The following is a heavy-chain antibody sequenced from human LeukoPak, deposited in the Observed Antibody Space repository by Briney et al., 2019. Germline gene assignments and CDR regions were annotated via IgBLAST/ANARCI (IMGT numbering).Heavy chain of an antibody. CDR2: INSDGSST. Sequence: GGSLRLSCAASGFTFSSYWMHWVRQAPGKGLVWVSRINSDGSSTSYADSVKGRFTTSRDNAKNTLYLQMNSLRAEDTAVYYCAKGGGSSGRSYYFDYWGQGTLVTVSS. CDR3: AKGGGSSGRSYYFDY. CDR1: GFTFSSYW. D-gene: IGHD6-19*01. V-gene: IGHV3-74*01. J-gene: IGHJ4*02.